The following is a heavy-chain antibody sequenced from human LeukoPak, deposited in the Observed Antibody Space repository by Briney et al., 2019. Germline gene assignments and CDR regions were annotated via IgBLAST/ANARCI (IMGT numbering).Heavy chain of an antibody. J-gene: IGHJ4*02. D-gene: IGHD6-13*01. CDR1: GFTFSSYA. CDR2: ISFDGTDA. CDR3: ARDEGYISPTHFDY. Sequence: PGTSLRLSCAASGFTFSSYAIHWVRQAPGKGLEWVAVISFDGTDAFYADSVRGRFTISRDNAKNSLYLQMNSLRAEDTAVYYCARDEGYISPTHFDYWGQGTLVTVSS. V-gene: IGHV3-30*04.